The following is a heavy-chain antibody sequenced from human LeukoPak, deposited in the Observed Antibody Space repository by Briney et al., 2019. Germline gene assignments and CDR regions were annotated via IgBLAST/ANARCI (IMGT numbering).Heavy chain of an antibody. D-gene: IGHD3-3*01. CDR2: IKQDGSEK. Sequence: PGGSLRLSCAASGFTFSSYWMSWVRQAPGKGLEWVANIKQDGSEKYYVDSVKGRFTISRDNAKNSLYLQMNSLRAEDTAVYYCARALREDYDFWSGYLGTYYFDYWGQGTLVTVSS. CDR1: GFTFSSYW. J-gene: IGHJ4*02. CDR3: ARALREDYDFWSGYLGTYYFDY. V-gene: IGHV3-7*01.